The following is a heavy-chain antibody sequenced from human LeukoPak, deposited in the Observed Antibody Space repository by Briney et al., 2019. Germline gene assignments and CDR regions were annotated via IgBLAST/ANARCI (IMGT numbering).Heavy chain of an antibody. CDR1: GYTFTSYG. CDR3: AREVEDIVVVPAATPLAH. V-gene: IGHV1-18*01. Sequence: ASVKVSCKASGYTFTSYGISWVRQAPGQGLEWMGWISAYNGNTNYAQKLQGRVTMTTDTSTSTAYMELTSLRSDDTAVYYCAREVEDIVVVPAATPLAHWGQGTLVTVSS. D-gene: IGHD2-2*01. CDR2: ISAYNGNT. J-gene: IGHJ4*02.